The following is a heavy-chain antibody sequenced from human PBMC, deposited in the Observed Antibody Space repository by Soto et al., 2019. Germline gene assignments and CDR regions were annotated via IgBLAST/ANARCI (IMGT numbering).Heavy chain of an antibody. V-gene: IGHV3-33*01. CDR2: IGHDGGRK. Sequence: QVQLVESGGGVVQPGRSLRISCAASGFTFSRYGMHWVRQAPGKGLEWVAVIGHDGGRKHYGDSVKGRFTISRDNSKNTLYVEMNSLRAEDTAVYYCARSGYDRTGYPRGLAIWGQGTMVIVSS. CDR3: ARSGYDRTGYPRGLAI. CDR1: GFTFSRYG. D-gene: IGHD3-22*01. J-gene: IGHJ3*02.